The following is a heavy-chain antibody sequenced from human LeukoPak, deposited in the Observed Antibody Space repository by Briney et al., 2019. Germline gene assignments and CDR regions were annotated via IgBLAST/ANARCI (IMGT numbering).Heavy chain of an antibody. J-gene: IGHJ3*02. V-gene: IGHV4-59*10. Sequence: SETLSLTCAVSGGSINTYYWSWIRQPAGKGLEWIGRISASGSTRYNPSLKSRVTISVDTSKNQFSLKLSSVTAADTAVYYCARRVRDKKDAFDIWGQGTMVTVSS. CDR1: GGSINTYY. D-gene: IGHD3-10*01. CDR2: ISASGST. CDR3: ARRVRDKKDAFDI.